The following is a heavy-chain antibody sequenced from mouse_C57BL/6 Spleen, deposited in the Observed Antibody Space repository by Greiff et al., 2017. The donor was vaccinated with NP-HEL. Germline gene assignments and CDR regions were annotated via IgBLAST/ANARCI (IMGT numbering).Heavy chain of an antibody. Sequence: DVHLVESGGGLVKPGGSLKLSCAASGFTFSDYGMHWVRQAPEKGLEWVAYISSGSSTIYYADTVKGRFTISRDNAKNTLFLQMTSLRSEDTAMCYCARLTTVGFGYWGKGTTLTVSS. CDR2: ISSGSSTI. D-gene: IGHD1-1*01. V-gene: IGHV5-17*01. CDR3: ARLTTVGFGY. CDR1: GFTFSDYG. J-gene: IGHJ2*01.